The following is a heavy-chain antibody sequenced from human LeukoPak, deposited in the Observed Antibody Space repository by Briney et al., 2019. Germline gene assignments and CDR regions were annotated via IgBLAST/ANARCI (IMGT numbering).Heavy chain of an antibody. V-gene: IGHV4-39*07. CDR3: ARGYSGYDSYYYYYYMDV. Sequence: SETLSLTCTVSGGSISSSSYYWGWIRQPPGKGLEWVGSIYYSGSSYYNPSLKSRVTISVDTSKNQFSLKLSSVTAADTAVYYCARGYSGYDSYYYYYYMDVWGKGTTVTVSS. CDR2: IYYSGSS. CDR1: GGSISSSSYY. J-gene: IGHJ6*03. D-gene: IGHD5-12*01.